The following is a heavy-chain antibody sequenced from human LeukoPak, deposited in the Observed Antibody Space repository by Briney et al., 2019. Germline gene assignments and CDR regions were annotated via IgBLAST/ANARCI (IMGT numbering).Heavy chain of an antibody. V-gene: IGHV5-51*01. Sequence: GESLKISCKAFGYSFTAYWIAWVRQMPGKGLEWMGIIYPGDSDTRYSPSFQGQVTISADKSISTAYLQWSSLKASDTAMYYCARLYYYDSSGYYSYFDYWGQGTLVTVSS. CDR2: IYPGDSDT. D-gene: IGHD3-22*01. CDR1: GYSFTAYW. CDR3: ARLYYYDSSGYYSYFDY. J-gene: IGHJ4*02.